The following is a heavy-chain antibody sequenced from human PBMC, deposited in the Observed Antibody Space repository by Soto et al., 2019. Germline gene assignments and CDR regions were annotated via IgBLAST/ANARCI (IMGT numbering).Heavy chain of an antibody. J-gene: IGHJ6*02. Sequence: QVQLQESGPGLVKPSETLSLTCTVSGGSISSYYWSWIRQPPGKGLEWIGYIYYSGSTNYNPSLMRRVTISVDTSKNQFSLKLSSVTAADTAVYYCAKNPCGGSGGNCYSGGYYYYYNGMDVWGQGTTVTVSS. CDR2: IYYSGST. CDR3: AKNPCGGSGGNCYSGGYYYYYNGMDV. V-gene: IGHV4-59*01. D-gene: IGHD2-15*01. CDR1: GGSISSYY.